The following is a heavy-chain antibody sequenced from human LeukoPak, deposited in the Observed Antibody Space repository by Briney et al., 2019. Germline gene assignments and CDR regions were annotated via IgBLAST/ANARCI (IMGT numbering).Heavy chain of an antibody. V-gene: IGHV4-39*01. Sequence: SETLSLTCTVSGGSISSSSYYWGWIRQPPGKGLEWIGSIYYSGRTYYNPSLKSRVTISVDTSKNQFSLKLSSVTAADTAVYYCARLAHDYGGICYMDVWGKGTTVTVSS. CDR3: ARLAHDYGGICYMDV. CDR1: GGSISSSSYY. D-gene: IGHD4-23*01. CDR2: IYYSGRT. J-gene: IGHJ6*03.